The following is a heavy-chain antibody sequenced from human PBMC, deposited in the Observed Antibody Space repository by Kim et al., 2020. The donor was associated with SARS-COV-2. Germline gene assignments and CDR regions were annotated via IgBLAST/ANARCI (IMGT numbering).Heavy chain of an antibody. V-gene: IGHV3-48*03. Sequence: GGSLRLSCAASGFTFSSYEMNWVRQAPGKGLEWVSYISSSGSTIYYADSVKGRFTISRDNAKNSLYLQMNSLRAEDTAVYYCARERGVRGVIPHYYYGMDVWGQGTTVTVSS. CDR2: ISSSGSTI. CDR3: ARERGVRGVIPHYYYGMDV. CDR1: GFTFSSYE. D-gene: IGHD3-10*01. J-gene: IGHJ6*02.